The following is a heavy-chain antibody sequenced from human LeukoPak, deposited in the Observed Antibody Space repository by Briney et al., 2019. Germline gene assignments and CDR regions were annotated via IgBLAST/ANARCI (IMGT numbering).Heavy chain of an antibody. CDR3: ARVEQLWQFYYYYGMDV. CDR1: GFTFSSYA. J-gene: IGHJ6*02. V-gene: IGHV3-30*04. D-gene: IGHD5-18*01. CDR2: ISYDGSNK. Sequence: PGGSLRLSCAASGFTFSSYAMHLVRQAPGKGLEWVAVISYDGSNKYYADSVKGRFTISRDNSKNTLYLQMNSLRAEDTAVYYCARVEQLWQFYYYYGMDVWGQGTTVTVSS.